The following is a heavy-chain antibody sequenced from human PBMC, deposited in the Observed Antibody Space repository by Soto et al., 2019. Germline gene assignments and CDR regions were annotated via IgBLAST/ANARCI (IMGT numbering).Heavy chain of an antibody. Sequence: TLSLTCTVSGVSISSSSYYWGWIRQPPGKGLEWIGNVYHTGSTYYKPSLKSRVTISVDTSNNQFSLKLSSVTAADTAVYYCARDRLLGNSFDYWGQGSLVTVSS. CDR1: GVSISSSSYY. D-gene: IGHD1-26*01. CDR3: ARDRLLGNSFDY. CDR2: VYHTGST. V-gene: IGHV4-39*02. J-gene: IGHJ4*02.